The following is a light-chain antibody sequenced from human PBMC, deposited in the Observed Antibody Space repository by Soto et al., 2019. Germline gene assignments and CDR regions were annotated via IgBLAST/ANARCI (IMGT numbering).Light chain of an antibody. CDR2: GAS. CDR3: QQYNLWPQT. CDR1: QSVGSNY. J-gene: IGKJ1*01. V-gene: IGKV3-15*01. Sequence: VLTQSPGTLSLSPGERATLSCRASQSVGSNYLAWYQHKLGQTPSLLIYGASTRATGIPARFGGSGSGTDFTLTISSLQSEDFAVYYCQQYNLWPQTFGQGTKVDIK.